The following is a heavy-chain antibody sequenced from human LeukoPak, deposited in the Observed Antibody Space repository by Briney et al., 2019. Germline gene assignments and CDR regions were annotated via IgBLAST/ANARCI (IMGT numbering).Heavy chain of an antibody. J-gene: IGHJ6*03. Sequence: GGSLRLSCAASDFTLSSVAMSWVRQAPGKGLEWVSTFSGSGFTIYYADSVRGRFTISRDDSKNMLYLQMNSLRAEDTAVYFCAKFKRLPYYYYMDVWGRGTTVTVSS. CDR1: DFTLSSVA. V-gene: IGHV3-23*01. CDR2: FSGSGFTI. CDR3: AKFKRLPYYYYMDV. D-gene: IGHD2-21*01.